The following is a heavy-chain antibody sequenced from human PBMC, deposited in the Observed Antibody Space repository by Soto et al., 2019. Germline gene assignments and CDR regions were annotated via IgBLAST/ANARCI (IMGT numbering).Heavy chain of an antibody. Sequence: GSLRLSCAASGFTFSSYAMHWVRQAPGKGLEWVAVISYDGINKYYADYVKGRFTISRDNSKNTLYLQMNSLRAEDTAVYYCARMLSGESPGAFDIWGQGTMDTV. J-gene: IGHJ3*02. V-gene: IGHV3-30-3*01. D-gene: IGHD3-10*01. CDR1: GFTFSSYA. CDR2: ISYDGINK. CDR3: ARMLSGESPGAFDI.